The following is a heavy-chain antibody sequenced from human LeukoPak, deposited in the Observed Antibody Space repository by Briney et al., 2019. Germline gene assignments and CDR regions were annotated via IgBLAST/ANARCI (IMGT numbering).Heavy chain of an antibody. CDR2: ISYDGSYE. J-gene: IGHJ4*02. D-gene: IGHD1-26*01. CDR1: RFIFSTYG. V-gene: IGHV3-30*18. CDR3: AKGGPPTGASPRPWDFNY. Sequence: GGSLRLSCAASRFIFSTYGMHWVRQAPGKGLEWVAVISYDGSYESYADSVKGRFTISRDNSKNTLYLQMNSLRVEDTAVYYCAKGGPPTGASPRPWDFNYWGQGALVTVSS.